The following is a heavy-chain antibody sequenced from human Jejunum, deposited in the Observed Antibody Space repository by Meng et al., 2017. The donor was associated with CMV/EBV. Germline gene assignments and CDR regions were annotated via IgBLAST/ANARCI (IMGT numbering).Heavy chain of an antibody. CDR1: GFTFSTYS. CDR3: AKDREPNDDWGIDH. D-gene: IGHD3-16*01. V-gene: IGHV3-23*01. J-gene: IGHJ4*02. CDR2: IYPSGTQT. Sequence: SGFTFSTYSLSWVRQAPGKGLEWLASIYPSGTQTFYAGSVKGRFTISRDNSKNTVYLHMKSLRAEDTAIYYCAKDREPNDDWGIDHWGQGALVTVSS.